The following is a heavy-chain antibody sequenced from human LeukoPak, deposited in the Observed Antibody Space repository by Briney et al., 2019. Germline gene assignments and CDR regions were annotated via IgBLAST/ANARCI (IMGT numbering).Heavy chain of an antibody. CDR3: ARGGRKVRGAIGY. CDR2: IYYSGST. CDR1: GGSISSGGYY. V-gene: IGHV4-31*03. Sequence: SETLSLTCTVSGGSISSGGYYWSWIRQHPGKGLEWIGYIYYSGSTYYNPSLRSRVTISVDTSKNQFSLKLSSVTAADTAVYYCARGGRKVRGAIGYWGQGTLVTVSS. D-gene: IGHD3-10*01. J-gene: IGHJ4*02.